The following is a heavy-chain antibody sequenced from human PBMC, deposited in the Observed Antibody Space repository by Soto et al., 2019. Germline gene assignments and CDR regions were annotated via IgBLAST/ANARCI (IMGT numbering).Heavy chain of an antibody. CDR2: ISAYNGDT. V-gene: IGHV1-18*01. CDR3: ASVQQLVCYYLFYMGV. Sequence: ASVKVSCKASGYTFTNYGITWVRQAPGQGLEWMGWISAYNGDTHYTQRLQGRVTMTTDTSTSTAYMELRGLRSDDTAVYYCASVQQLVCYYLFYMGVWGKGRTVTVAS. CDR1: GYTFTNYG. D-gene: IGHD6-6*01. J-gene: IGHJ6*03.